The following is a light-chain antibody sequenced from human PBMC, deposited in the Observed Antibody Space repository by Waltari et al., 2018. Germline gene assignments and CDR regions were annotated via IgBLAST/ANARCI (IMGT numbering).Light chain of an antibody. J-gene: IGLJ2*01. V-gene: IGLV2-14*03. Sequence: QSALTQPASVSGSPGQSITISCIGTGRDVGNYNYVSWYQCHPGQAPKLIVYYVIERPSGVSGRFSGPKSGNTASLTLSGLQTEDGAFYYCRSYTRDRTIWVGGGTKLTVL. CDR2: YVI. CDR1: GRDVGNYNY. CDR3: RSYTRDRTIW.